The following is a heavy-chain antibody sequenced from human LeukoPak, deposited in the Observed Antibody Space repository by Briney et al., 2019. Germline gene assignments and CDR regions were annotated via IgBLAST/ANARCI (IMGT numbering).Heavy chain of an antibody. CDR1: GGSISSGSYY. CDR3: ARVPVVPSTYYFDY. CDR2: IYTSGST. J-gene: IGHJ4*02. D-gene: IGHD6-6*01. V-gene: IGHV4-61*02. Sequence: SQTLSLTCTVSGGSISSGSYYWSWIRQPAGKGLEWIGRIYTSGSTNYNPSLKSRVTISVDTSKNQFSVKLSSVTAADTAVYYCARVPVVPSTYYFDYWGQGTLVTVSS.